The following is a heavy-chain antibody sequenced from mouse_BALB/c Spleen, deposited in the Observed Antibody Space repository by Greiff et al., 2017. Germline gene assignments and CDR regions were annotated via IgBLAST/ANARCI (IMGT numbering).Heavy chain of an antibody. CDR2: INPSTGYT. CDR3: AKNYRDAMDY. J-gene: IGHJ4*01. CDR1: GYTFTSYW. Sequence: QVQLKESGAELAKPGASVKMSCKASGYTFTSYWMHWVKQRPGQGLEWIGYINPSTGYTEYNQKFKDKATLTADKSSSTAYMQLSSLTSEDSAVYYCAKNYRDAMDYWGQGTSVTVSS. D-gene: IGHD2-1*01. V-gene: IGHV1-7*01.